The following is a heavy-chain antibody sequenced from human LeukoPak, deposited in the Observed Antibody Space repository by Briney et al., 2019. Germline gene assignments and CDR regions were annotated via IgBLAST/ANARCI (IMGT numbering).Heavy chain of an antibody. CDR2: IRYDGSNK. D-gene: IGHD5-12*01. V-gene: IGHV3-30*02. Sequence: GGSLRLSCAASGFTFSNYGMHWVRQAPGKGLEWVAFIRYDGSNKYYADSVKGRFTISRDNSKNTLYLQMNSLRAEDTAVYYCAKDVPFSGYDKDYWGQGTLVTVSS. CDR3: AKDVPFSGYDKDY. CDR1: GFTFSNYG. J-gene: IGHJ4*02.